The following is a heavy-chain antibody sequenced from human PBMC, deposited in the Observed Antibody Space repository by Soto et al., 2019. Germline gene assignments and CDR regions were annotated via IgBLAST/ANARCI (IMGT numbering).Heavy chain of an antibody. V-gene: IGHV4-59*01. D-gene: IGHD2-15*01. CDR2: IYYSGST. J-gene: IGHJ5*02. Sequence: SETLSLTCTVSGGSISSYYWSWIRQPPGKGLEWIGYIYYSGSTNYNPSLKSRVTISVDTSKNQFSLKLSSVTAADTAVYYCARETGYCSGGSCYPNWFDPWGQGTLVTVSS. CDR1: GGSISSYY. CDR3: ARETGYCSGGSCYPNWFDP.